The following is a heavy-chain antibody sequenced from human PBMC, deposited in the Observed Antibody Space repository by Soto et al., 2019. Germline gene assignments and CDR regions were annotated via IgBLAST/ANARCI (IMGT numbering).Heavy chain of an antibody. CDR2: INHVGGT. D-gene: IGHD3-16*01. CDR3: VRIRYQLPSSVLWLDP. J-gene: IGHJ5*02. V-gene: IGHV4-34*01. Sequence: SETLSLTCAVYGGFLSESYWTWIRQPPGKGLEWIGEINHVGGTNYNPSLKSRVTMSVDTSQNHFSLRLISVTAADTAMYFCVRIRYQLPSSVLWLDPWGQGTPVTVSS. CDR1: GGFLSESY.